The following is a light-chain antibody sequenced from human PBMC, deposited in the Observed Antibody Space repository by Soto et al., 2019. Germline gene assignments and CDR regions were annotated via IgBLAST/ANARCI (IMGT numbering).Light chain of an antibody. CDR1: SSDVGGYNY. Sequence: QSALTQPASVSGSPGQSITISCTGTSSDVGGYNYVSWYQQHPGKAPKLMIYDVTNRPSGVSNRFSGSKSGNTASLTISGLQADDEADYYCSSYTTSGLVVFGGGTKLTVL. CDR2: DVT. V-gene: IGLV2-14*01. CDR3: SSYTTSGLVV. J-gene: IGLJ2*01.